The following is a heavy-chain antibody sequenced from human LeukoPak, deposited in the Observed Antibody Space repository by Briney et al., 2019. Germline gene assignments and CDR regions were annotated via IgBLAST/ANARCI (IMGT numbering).Heavy chain of an antibody. J-gene: IGHJ4*02. D-gene: IGHD3-22*01. CDR3: ARDLLYDSSGIFDY. CDR2: IDTGTSTI. CDR1: GFTFSTYS. Sequence: GGSLRLSCAASGFTFSTYSMNWVRQAPGKGLEWVSYIDTGTSTIYYADSVKGRFTISKDNAKNSLYLQMNSLRAEDTAVYYCARDLLYDSSGIFDYWGQGTLVTVSS. V-gene: IGHV3-48*01.